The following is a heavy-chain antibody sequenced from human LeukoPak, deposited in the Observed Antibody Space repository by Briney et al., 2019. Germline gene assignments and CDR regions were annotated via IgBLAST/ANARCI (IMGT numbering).Heavy chain of an antibody. CDR1: GGSISSYY. D-gene: IGHD6-13*01. V-gene: IGHV4-59*01. CDR3: ARAGGSSWSHLTASFDY. Sequence: SETLSLTCTVSGGSISSYYWSWIRQPPGKGLEWIGYIHYSGSTNYNPPLKSRVTISVDTSKNQFSLKLSSVTAADTAVYYCARAGGSSWSHLTASFDYWGQGTLVTVSS. CDR2: IHYSGST. J-gene: IGHJ4*02.